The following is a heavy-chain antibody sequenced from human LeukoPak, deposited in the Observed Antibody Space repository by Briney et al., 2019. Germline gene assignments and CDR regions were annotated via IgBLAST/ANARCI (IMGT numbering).Heavy chain of an antibody. CDR2: IYHSGST. V-gene: IGHV4-30-2*01. CDR3: ARSIEGSSSQTFDY. J-gene: IGHJ4*02. Sequence: PSETLSLTCAVSGGTISSGGYSWSWIRQPPGQGLEWIGYIYHSGSTYYNPSLKSRVTISVDRSKNQFSLKLGSVTAADTAVYYCARSIEGSSSQTFDYWGQGTLVTVSS. D-gene: IGHD6-6*01. CDR1: GGTISSGGYS.